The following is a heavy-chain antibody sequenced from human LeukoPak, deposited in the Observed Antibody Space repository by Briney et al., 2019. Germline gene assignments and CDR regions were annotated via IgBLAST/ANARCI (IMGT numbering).Heavy chain of an antibody. D-gene: IGHD6-13*01. CDR1: GFTFNTYT. CDR3: TRAFPPLRTAAAGDV. V-gene: IGHV3-21*01. Sequence: GGSLRLSCAASGFTFNTYTMNWVRQAPGKGLEWVSSISSSGSYIYYADSLKGRFTISRDNAKTSLYLQMNSLRAEDTAVYYCTRAFPPLRTAAAGDVWGQGTLVTVSS. J-gene: IGHJ4*02. CDR2: ISSSGSYI.